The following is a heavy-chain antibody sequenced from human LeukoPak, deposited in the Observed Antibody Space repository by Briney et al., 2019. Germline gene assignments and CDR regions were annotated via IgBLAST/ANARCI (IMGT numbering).Heavy chain of an antibody. J-gene: IGHJ4*02. Sequence: GGSLRLSCAASGFTFSSYSMNWVRQAPGKGLEWVSSISSSSSYIYYADSVEGRFTISRDNAKNSLYLQMNSLRAEDTAVYYCARPNLRLLWFGELSSYWDYWGQGTLVTVSS. CDR2: ISSSSSYI. CDR1: GFTFSSYS. D-gene: IGHD3-10*01. V-gene: IGHV3-21*04. CDR3: ARPNLRLLWFGELSSYWDY.